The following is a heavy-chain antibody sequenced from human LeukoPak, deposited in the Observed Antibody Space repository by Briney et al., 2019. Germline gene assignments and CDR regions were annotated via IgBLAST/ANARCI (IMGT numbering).Heavy chain of an antibody. CDR2: INTDGIST. J-gene: IGHJ4*02. CDR1: GFTFSSYW. CDR3: ARSRTYGDYGRGLDY. V-gene: IGHV3-74*01. D-gene: IGHD4-17*01. Sequence: GGSLRLSCAASGFTFSSYWMSWVRQPPGKGLVYIACINTDGISTSYADSVKGRFTISRDNAKNTLYLQMDSLRAEDTAVYYCARSRTYGDYGRGLDYWGQGTLVTVSS.